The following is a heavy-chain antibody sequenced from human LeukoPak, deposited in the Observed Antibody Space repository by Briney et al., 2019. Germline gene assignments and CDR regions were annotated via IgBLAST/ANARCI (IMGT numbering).Heavy chain of an antibody. Sequence: SETLSLTCAVYGGSFSGYYWSWIRQPPGKGLEWIGEINHSGSTNYNPSLKSRVTISVDTSKNQFSLKLSSVTAADTAVYYCARDNGGEGYDYWGQGTLVTVSS. CDR1: GGSFSGYY. CDR2: INHSGST. CDR3: ARDNGGEGYDY. J-gene: IGHJ4*02. V-gene: IGHV4-34*01. D-gene: IGHD2-8*01.